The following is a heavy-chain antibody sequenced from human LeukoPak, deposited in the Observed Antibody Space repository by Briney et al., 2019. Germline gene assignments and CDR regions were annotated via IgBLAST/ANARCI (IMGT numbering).Heavy chain of an antibody. CDR2: IYSGVST. V-gene: IGHV3-53*01. CDR3: ARDRRYYDSSGYYFHWYSDL. CDR1: GFTVSSNY. D-gene: IGHD3-22*01. J-gene: IGHJ2*01. Sequence: PGGSQRLSCAASGFTVSSNYMSWVRQAPGKGLEWVSVIYSGVSTYYADSVKGRFTISRDNSKNTLYLQMNSLRAEDTALYYCARDRRYYDSSGYYFHWYSDLWGRGTLVTVSS.